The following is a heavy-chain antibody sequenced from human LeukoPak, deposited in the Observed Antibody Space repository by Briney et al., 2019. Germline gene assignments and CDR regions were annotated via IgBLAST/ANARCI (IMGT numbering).Heavy chain of an antibody. CDR2: INPNSGGT. Sequence: ASVKVSCKASGYTFTNYGISWVRQAPGQGLEWMGWINPNSGGTNYAQKFQGRVTMTRDTSFSTAYMELSRLRSDDSAVYYCVRNIWFGEFTASNCFDPWGQGTLVTVSS. D-gene: IGHD3-10*01. CDR3: VRNIWFGEFTASNCFDP. CDR1: GYTFTNYG. J-gene: IGHJ5*02. V-gene: IGHV1-2*02.